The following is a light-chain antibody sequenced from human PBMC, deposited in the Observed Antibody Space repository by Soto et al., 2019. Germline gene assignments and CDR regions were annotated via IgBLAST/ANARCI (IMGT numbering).Light chain of an antibody. CDR1: QSVNIY. J-gene: IGKJ4*01. V-gene: IGKV3D-15*01. CDR2: GAT. CDR3: QQYDDWLRLT. Sequence: EVVMTQFPATLSVSPGERATLSCRASQSVNIYLAWYQQKPGQAPRLLIFGATYRATGIPARFSGSGSGTEFNLTISSLHSEDFGVYFCQQYDDWLRLTFGGGTKVEIK.